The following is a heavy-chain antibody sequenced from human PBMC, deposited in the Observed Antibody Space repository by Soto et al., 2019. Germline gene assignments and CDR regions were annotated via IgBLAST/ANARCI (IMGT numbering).Heavy chain of an antibody. D-gene: IGHD3-3*01. J-gene: IGHJ6*02. CDR3: ASGSPRGRFLEWLLYPPIRYYYYGMDV. Sequence: ASEKVSCKVSGYILTELSMHWVRQAPGKGREWMGGFDPEDGETIYAQKFQGRVTMTEDTSTDTAYMELSSLRSEDTAVYYCASGSPRGRFLEWLLYPPIRYYYYGMDVWGQGTTVTVSS. CDR1: GYILTELS. V-gene: IGHV1-24*01. CDR2: FDPEDGET.